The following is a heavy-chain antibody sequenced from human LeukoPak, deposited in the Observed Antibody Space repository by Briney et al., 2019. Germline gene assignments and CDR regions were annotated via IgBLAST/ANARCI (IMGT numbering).Heavy chain of an antibody. V-gene: IGHV3-23*01. CDR1: GFTFSDYA. J-gene: IGHJ4*02. Sequence: GGSLRLSRAASGFTFSDYAMSWVRQPPGKGLEWVSTISGSGGYTYYADSVKGRFTISRDNSKNTLYLQMNSLRVEDTAVYYCATTLRSGSYYFDSWGQGTLVTVSS. CDR3: ATTLRSGSYYFDS. CDR2: ISGSGGYT. D-gene: IGHD1-26*01.